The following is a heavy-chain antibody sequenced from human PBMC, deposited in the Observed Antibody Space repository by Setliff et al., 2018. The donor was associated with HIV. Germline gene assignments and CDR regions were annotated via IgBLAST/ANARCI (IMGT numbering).Heavy chain of an antibody. V-gene: IGHV4-31*03. D-gene: IGHD3-9*01. CDR3: AGARDDDILTGYYPHYFDY. CDR1: GGSISSGNYY. CDR2: IYYSGITY. Sequence: SETLSLTCTVSGGSISSGNYYWSWIRQHPGKGLEWIGNIYYSGITYYYNPSLKSRVTLSVDTSKNQFSLKLSSVTAADTAVYYCAGARDDDILTGYYPHYFDYWGQGTLVTVSS. J-gene: IGHJ4*02.